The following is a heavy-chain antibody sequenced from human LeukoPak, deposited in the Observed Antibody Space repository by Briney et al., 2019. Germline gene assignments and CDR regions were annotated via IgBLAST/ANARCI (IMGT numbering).Heavy chain of an antibody. J-gene: IGHJ3*02. CDR1: GDSVSSGVYY. V-gene: IGHV4-31*11. D-gene: IGHD2-21*02. CDR2: ISNSGTT. Sequence: KPSQTLSLTCAVSGDSVSSGVYYWTWIRQHPGKGLEWIGYISNSGTTSYNPSLKSRVSISLDTSNNEFSLRLRSVTAADTAVYYCARDVIVTSSPDAFDIWGQGTMVTVSS. CDR3: ARDVIVTSSPDAFDI.